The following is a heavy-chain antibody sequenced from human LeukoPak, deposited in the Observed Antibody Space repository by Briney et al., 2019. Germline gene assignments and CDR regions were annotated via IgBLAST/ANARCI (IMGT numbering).Heavy chain of an antibody. CDR1: GGSISSGGYS. V-gene: IGHV4-30-4*07. CDR2: IYYSGGT. CDR3: ARILVVAAVRHFDY. Sequence: SETLSLTCAVSGGSISSGGYSWSRIRQPPGKGLEWIGYIYYSGGTYYNPSLKSRVTISVDASKNQFSLKLSSVTAADTAVYYCARILVVAAVRHFDYWGQGTLVTVSS. J-gene: IGHJ4*02. D-gene: IGHD2-15*01.